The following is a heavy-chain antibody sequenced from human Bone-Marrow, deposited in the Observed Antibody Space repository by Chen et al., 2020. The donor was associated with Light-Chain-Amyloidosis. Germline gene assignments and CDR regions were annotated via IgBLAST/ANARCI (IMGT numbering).Heavy chain of an antibody. CDR2: VNPNNGGI. CDR3: ARDMSPGIAVSGPYGMDV. V-gene: IGHV1-2*02. J-gene: IGHJ6*02. Sequence: QVQLVQSGAELRKPGASVKVSCKASGYTSTGYYIPGVRQAPGQGLEWVGWVNPNNGGINYAQKFQDRVSMTRHTTVSTVYLELSRLTSDDTAVYFCARDMSPGIAVSGPYGMDVWGQGTTVTVSS. CDR1: GYTSTGYY. D-gene: IGHD6-19*01.